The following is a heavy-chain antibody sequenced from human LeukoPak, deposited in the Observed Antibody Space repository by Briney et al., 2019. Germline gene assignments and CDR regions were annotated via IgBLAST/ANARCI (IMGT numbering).Heavy chain of an antibody. V-gene: IGHV3-11*01. Sequence: GGSLRLSCAASGFTFSDYYMNWIRQAPGKGPEWISYISSTGRIIYYADSVKGRFTISRDNAKKSLYLQMNSLRAEDTAVYYCARGDTALANWGQGTLVSVSS. CDR2: ISSTGRII. CDR3: ARGDTALAN. J-gene: IGHJ4*02. CDR1: GFTFSDYY. D-gene: IGHD5-18*01.